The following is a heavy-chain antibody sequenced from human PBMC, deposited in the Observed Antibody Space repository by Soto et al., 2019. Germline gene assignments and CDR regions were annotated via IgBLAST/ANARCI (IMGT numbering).Heavy chain of an antibody. J-gene: IGHJ6*02. D-gene: IGHD3-3*01. V-gene: IGHV4-61*01. CDR3: AREGRYDFWSGYRYYYYGMDV. CDR1: GGSVSSCSYY. Sequence: PSETLSLTCTVSGGSVSSCSYYWSWIRQPPGKGLEWFGYTYYSGSTNYNPYLKSRVTISVDTSKNQFSLKQSSVTAADTAVYYCAREGRYDFWSGYRYYYYGMDVWGQGTTVTVSS. CDR2: TYYSGST.